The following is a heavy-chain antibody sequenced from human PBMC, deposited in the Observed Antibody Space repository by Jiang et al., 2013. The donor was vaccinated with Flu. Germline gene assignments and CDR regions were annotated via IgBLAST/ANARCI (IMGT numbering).Heavy chain of an antibody. CDR3: ARVGDGYINGFDY. D-gene: IGHD5-24*01. J-gene: IGHJ4*02. Sequence: GAEVKKPGASVKVSCKASGYTFTNYGFTWVRQAPGQGLEWMGWISAYSGNANYAHNFLGRATMTTDTSTSTAYMELRNLRSDDTAVYFCARVGDGYINGFDYWGQGTLVTV. CDR1: GYTFTNYG. CDR2: ISAYSGNA. V-gene: IGHV1-18*01.